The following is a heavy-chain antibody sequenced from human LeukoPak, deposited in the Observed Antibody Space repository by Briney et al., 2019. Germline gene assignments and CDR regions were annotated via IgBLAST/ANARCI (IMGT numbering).Heavy chain of an antibody. CDR2: IKQDGSEK. D-gene: IGHD6-6*01. J-gene: IGHJ4*02. CDR3: ARGQLVFDY. V-gene: IGHV3-7*04. CDR1: GFTFSSYA. Sequence: GGSLRLSCAASGFTFSSYAMSWVRQAPGKGLEWVANIKQDGSEKYYVDSVKGRFTISRDNAKNSLYLQMNSLRAEDTAVYYCARGQLVFDYWGQGTLVTVSS.